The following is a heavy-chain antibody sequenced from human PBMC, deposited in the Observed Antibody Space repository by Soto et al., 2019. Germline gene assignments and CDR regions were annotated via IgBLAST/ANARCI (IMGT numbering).Heavy chain of an antibody. D-gene: IGHD3-9*01. J-gene: IGHJ4*02. V-gene: IGHV1-2*04. CDR1: GYTFTGYY. Sequence: VASVKVSCKASGYTFTGYYMHWVRQPPGQGLEWMGWINPNSGGTNYAQKFQGWVTMTRDTSISTAYMELSRLRSDDTAVYYCAREGLRFDILTGYYLDYWGQGTLVTVSS. CDR3: AREGLRFDILTGYYLDY. CDR2: INPNSGGT.